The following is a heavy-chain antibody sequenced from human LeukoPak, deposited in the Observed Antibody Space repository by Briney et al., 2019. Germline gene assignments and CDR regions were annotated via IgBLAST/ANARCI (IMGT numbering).Heavy chain of an antibody. V-gene: IGHV1-69*05. J-gene: IGHJ5*02. Sequence: SVKVSCKASGGTFSSYAISWVRQAPGQGLEWMGRIIPIFGTANYAQKFQGRVTITTDESTSTAYMELSSLRSEDTAVYYCAREGSSSGYSNWFDPWGHGTLVTVSS. D-gene: IGHD3-22*01. CDR3: AREGSSSGYSNWFDP. CDR1: GGTFSSYA. CDR2: IIPIFGTA.